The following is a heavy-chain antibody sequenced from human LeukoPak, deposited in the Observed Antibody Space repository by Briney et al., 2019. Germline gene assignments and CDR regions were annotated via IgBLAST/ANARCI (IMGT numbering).Heavy chain of an antibody. J-gene: IGHJ4*02. CDR3: TYYGDPFDY. Sequence: PGGSLRLSCAASGFTFSGSAMHWVRQASGKGLEWVGRIRSKANSYATAYAASVKGRFTISRDDSKNTAYLQMNSLKTEDTAVYYCTYYGDPFDYWGQGTLVTVSS. V-gene: IGHV3-73*01. D-gene: IGHD4-17*01. CDR1: GFTFSGSA. CDR2: IRSKANSYAT.